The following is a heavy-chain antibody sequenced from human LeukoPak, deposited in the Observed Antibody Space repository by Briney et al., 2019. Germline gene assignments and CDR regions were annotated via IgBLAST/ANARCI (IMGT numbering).Heavy chain of an antibody. J-gene: IGHJ4*02. CDR1: GGSISSYY. D-gene: IGHD3-22*01. CDR2: IYYSGST. CDR3: AGVNYDSSATFDY. V-gene: IGHV4-59*01. Sequence: SETLSLTCTVSGGSISSYYWSWIRQPPGKGLEWIGYIYYSGSTNYNPSLKSRVTISVDTSKNQFSLKLSSVTAADTAVYYCAGVNYDSSATFDYWGQGTLATVSS.